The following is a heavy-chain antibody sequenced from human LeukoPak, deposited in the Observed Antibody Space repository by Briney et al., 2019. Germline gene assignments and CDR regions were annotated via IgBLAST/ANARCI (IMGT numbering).Heavy chain of an antibody. Sequence: QPGGSLRVSCARSGFTFSSSWLHWVCQAPGKGLVWVSRINSDGSSTGYADSVKGRFTISRDNAKNKLYLQMYSLRAEDTAVYYCASQTSSSSSYSRGQGTLVTVSS. V-gene: IGHV3-74*01. CDR1: GFTFSSSW. CDR2: INSDGSST. D-gene: IGHD6-13*01. J-gene: IGHJ5*01. CDR3: ASQTSSSSSYS.